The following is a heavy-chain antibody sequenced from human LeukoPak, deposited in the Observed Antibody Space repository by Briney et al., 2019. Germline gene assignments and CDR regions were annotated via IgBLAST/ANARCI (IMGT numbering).Heavy chain of an antibody. CDR1: GFTFRSYG. CDR3: AKGTYGSGTYGAHDY. CDR2: ISGVGGRT. V-gene: IGHV3-23*01. D-gene: IGHD3-10*01. J-gene: IGHJ4*02. Sequence: PGGSLRLSCAASGFTFRSYGMSWVRQAPGKGLEWVSTISGVGGRTYYADSVKGRFTISRDNSKNTLYLQMNSLRAEDTAVYYCAKGTYGSGTYGAHDYWGQGTLVTVSS.